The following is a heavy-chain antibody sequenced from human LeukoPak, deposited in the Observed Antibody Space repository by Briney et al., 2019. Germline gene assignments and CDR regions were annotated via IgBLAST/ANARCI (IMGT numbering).Heavy chain of an antibody. CDR1: GGSISSGDYY. J-gene: IGHJ4*02. CDR3: AREGAGYNYGY. D-gene: IGHD5-24*01. Sequence: SETLSLTCTGSGGSISSGDYYWSWIRQPPGKGLEWIGYIYYSGSTYYNPSLKSRVTISVDTSKNQFSLKLSSVTAADTAVYYCAREGAGYNYGYWGQGTLVTVSS. V-gene: IGHV4-30-4*01. CDR2: IYYSGST.